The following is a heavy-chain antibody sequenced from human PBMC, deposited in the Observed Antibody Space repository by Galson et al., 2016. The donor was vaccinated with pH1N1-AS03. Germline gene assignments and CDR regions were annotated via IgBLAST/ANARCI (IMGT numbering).Heavy chain of an antibody. CDR1: AASFSSYW. Sequence: QSGAEVKKPGEPLNISCKGSAASFSSYWIAWVRQMPGKGPEWMGVIYPGDSDSRYSPSFRGQVTITSDKSTNTAYLQWTSLNASYSAMYYWALPRNKGLLPLIDALDIWGQGTMVTVSS. CDR3: ALPRNKGLLPLIDALDI. CDR2: IYPGDSDS. J-gene: IGHJ3*02. V-gene: IGHV5-51*03. D-gene: IGHD3-22*01.